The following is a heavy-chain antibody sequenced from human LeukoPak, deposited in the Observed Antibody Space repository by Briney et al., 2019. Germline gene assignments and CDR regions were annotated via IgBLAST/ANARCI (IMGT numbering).Heavy chain of an antibody. CDR3: ARTPDRGGFDF. J-gene: IGHJ4*02. CDR1: GGSISSYY. CDR2: INHSGST. Sequence: PSETLSLTCTVSGGSISSYYWSWIRQPPGKGLEWIGEINHSGSTNYNPSLKSRVTISVDTSKNQFSLKLSSVTAADTAVYYCARTPDRGGFDFWGQGMLVTVSS. V-gene: IGHV4-34*01. D-gene: IGHD3-10*01.